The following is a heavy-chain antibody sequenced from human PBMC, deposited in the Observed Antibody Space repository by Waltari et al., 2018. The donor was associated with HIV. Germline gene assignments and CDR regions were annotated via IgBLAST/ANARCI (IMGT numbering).Heavy chain of an antibody. CDR2: IYTSGST. J-gene: IGHJ3*02. V-gene: IGHV4-61*02. D-gene: IGHD5-18*01. Sequence: QVQLQESGPGLVKPSQTLSLTCTVSGGSISSGSYYWSWIRQPAGKGLEWIGRIYTSGSTNYTPSLKSRVTISVDTSKNQFSLKLSSGTAADTAVYYCARRGIQLWFYAFDIWGQGTMVTVSS. CDR1: GGSISSGSYY. CDR3: ARRGIQLWFYAFDI.